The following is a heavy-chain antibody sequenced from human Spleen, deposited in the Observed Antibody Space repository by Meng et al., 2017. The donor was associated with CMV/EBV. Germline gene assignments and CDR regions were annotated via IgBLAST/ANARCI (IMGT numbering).Heavy chain of an antibody. CDR3: ARDPEWELGY. V-gene: IGHV3-53*01. J-gene: IGHJ4*02. D-gene: IGHD1-26*01. Sequence: LSCAASGFTVSSNYMSWVRQAPGKGLEWVSVIYSDGDTYYADSVKGRFTISRDNSKNTLYLQMNSLRAEDTAVYYCARDPEWELGYWGQGTLVTVSS. CDR2: IYSDGDT. CDR1: GFTVSSNY.